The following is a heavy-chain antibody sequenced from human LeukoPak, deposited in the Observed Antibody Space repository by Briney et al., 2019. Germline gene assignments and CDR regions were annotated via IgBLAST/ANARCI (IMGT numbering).Heavy chain of an antibody. CDR3: ARGDCTSTSCYPNLDC. Sequence: ASVKVSCKASGYTFTTYAISWVRQAPGQGLEWMGWISSYNGNTKYAQKIQGRVTMTTDTSTSTAYMELRSLRSDDTAVYYCARGDCTSTSCYPNLDCWGQGTLVTVSS. D-gene: IGHD2-2*01. CDR2: ISSYNGNT. CDR1: GYTFTTYA. J-gene: IGHJ4*02. V-gene: IGHV1-18*01.